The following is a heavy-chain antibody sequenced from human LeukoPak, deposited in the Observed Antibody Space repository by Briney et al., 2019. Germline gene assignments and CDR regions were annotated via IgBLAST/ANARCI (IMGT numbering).Heavy chain of an antibody. CDR3: ARQIVGTSWNYYYSYIDV. CDR2: LFHSGNT. CDR1: GGSISSSLYH. V-gene: IGHV4-39*01. D-gene: IGHD1-1*01. J-gene: IGHJ6*03. Sequence: PSETLSLTCSVSGGSISSSLYHWSWLRQPPGKGLEWIGNLFHSGNTYNSPSLQSRVAISVATTKNQFSLKLTSVTATDTAVYYCARQIVGTSWNYYYSYIDVWGKGTSVSVSS.